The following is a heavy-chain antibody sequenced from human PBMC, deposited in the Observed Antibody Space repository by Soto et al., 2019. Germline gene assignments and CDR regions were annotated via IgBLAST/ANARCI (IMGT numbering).Heavy chain of an antibody. CDR1: GFTFDDYA. D-gene: IGHD5-12*01. Sequence: GGSLRLSCAASGFTFDDYAMHWVRQAPGKGLEWVSGISWNSGSIGYADSVKGRFTISRDNAKNSLYLQMNSLRAEDTALYYCAKDTLEGDSGSGNWGQGTLVTVSS. CDR2: ISWNSGSI. V-gene: IGHV3-9*01. J-gene: IGHJ4*02. CDR3: AKDTLEGDSGSGN.